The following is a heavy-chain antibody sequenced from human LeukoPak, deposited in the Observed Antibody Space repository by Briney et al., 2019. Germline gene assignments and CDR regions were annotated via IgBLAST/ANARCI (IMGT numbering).Heavy chain of an antibody. CDR2: IYPGDSDT. CDR1: GYSFTSYW. V-gene: IGHV5-51*01. CDR3: GRVGSDSRFFDY. Sequence: GASLKISCKGSGYSFTSYWIGWVRQMPGKGLEWMGIIYPGDSDTRYNPSFQGQVTSSADKSISTAYLQWSSLKASDTAMYYCGRVGSDSRFFDYWGKGTLVTVS. J-gene: IGHJ4*02. D-gene: IGHD6-13*01.